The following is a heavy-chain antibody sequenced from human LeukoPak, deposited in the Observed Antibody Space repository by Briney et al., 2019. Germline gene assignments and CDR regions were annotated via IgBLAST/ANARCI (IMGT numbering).Heavy chain of an antibody. D-gene: IGHD3-10*01. V-gene: IGHV3-33*06. J-gene: IGHJ4*02. Sequence: GRSLRLSCAASGFTFSSYGIHWVRQAPGKGLEWVAVIWYDGNNKYYADSVKGRFTISRDNSNNTLYLQMNSLRPEDTAVYYCAKDNSYGSGSYYELGYWGQGTLVTVSS. CDR1: GFTFSSYG. CDR3: AKDNSYGSGSYYELGY. CDR2: IWYDGNNK.